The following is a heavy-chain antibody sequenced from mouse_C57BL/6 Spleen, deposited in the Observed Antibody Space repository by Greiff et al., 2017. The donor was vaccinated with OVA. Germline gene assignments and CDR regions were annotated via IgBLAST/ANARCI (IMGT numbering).Heavy chain of an antibody. Sequence: VQLQQSGAELVKPGASVKISCKASGYAFSSYWMNWVKQRPGKGLEWIGQIYPGDGDTNYNGKLKGKATLTADKSSSIAYMQLSSLTSEDSAVYFCARGDYGSPWFAYWGQGTLVTVSA. CDR2: IYPGDGDT. V-gene: IGHV1-80*01. CDR1: GYAFSSYW. D-gene: IGHD1-1*01. CDR3: ARGDYGSPWFAY. J-gene: IGHJ3*01.